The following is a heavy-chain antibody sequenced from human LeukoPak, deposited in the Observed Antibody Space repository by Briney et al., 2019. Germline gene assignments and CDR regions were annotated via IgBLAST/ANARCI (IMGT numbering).Heavy chain of an antibody. CDR3: AKDRTVVVTAYGGWFDP. CDR2: MRHDGSNE. D-gene: IGHD2-15*01. Sequence: GGSLRLSCTASGITFSTSGMHWVRQAPGRGLEWVAFMRHDGSNEKYADSVKGRFTISRDNSKNTLYLQMNSLIVEDTAVYYCAKDRTVVVTAYGGWFDPWGQGTLVTVSS. CDR1: GITFSTSG. J-gene: IGHJ5*02. V-gene: IGHV3-30*02.